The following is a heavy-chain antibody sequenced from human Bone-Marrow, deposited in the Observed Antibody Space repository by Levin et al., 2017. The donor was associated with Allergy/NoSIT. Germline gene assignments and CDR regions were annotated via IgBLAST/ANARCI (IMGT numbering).Heavy chain of an antibody. J-gene: IGHJ4*02. CDR1: GGSIRSSNW. D-gene: IGHD3-10*01. V-gene: IGHV4-4*02. Sequence: SQTLSLTCAVSGGSIRSSNWWSWVRQPPGKGLEWIGEIYHSGSTNYNPSLKSRVTISVDKSKNQFSLKLSSVTAADTAVYYCGRHPTLISNYGSGSYYACYFDYWGQGTLVTVSS. CDR2: IYHSGST. CDR3: GRHPTLISNYGSGSYYACYFDY.